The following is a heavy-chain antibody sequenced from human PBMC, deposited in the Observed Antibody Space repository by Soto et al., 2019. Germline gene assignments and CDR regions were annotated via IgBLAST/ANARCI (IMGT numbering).Heavy chain of an antibody. J-gene: IGHJ5*02. CDR1: GYAFTASY. Sequence: ASVKVSCKVSGYAFTASYMHWVRQAPGQGLEWMGWINPNSGDTSYAQNFQGRVTMTRDTSINTAYMELIRLTSDDTAVYYCARDRSLGANWFGPWGQGTLVTVSS. V-gene: IGHV1-2*02. CDR2: INPNSGDT. D-gene: IGHD1-26*01. CDR3: ARDRSLGANWFGP.